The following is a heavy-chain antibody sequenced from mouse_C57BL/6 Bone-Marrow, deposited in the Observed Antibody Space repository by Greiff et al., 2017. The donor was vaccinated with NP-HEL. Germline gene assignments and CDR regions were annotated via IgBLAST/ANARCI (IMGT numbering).Heavy chain of an antibody. Sequence: VQLQQPGAELVRPGSSVKLSCKASGYTFTSYWMDWVKQRPGQGLEWIGNIYPSDSATHYNQKFKDKATLTVDKSSSTAYMQLSSLTSEDSAVYYCARGVTTVVSYYFDYWGQGTTLTVSS. CDR1: GYTFTSYW. D-gene: IGHD1-1*01. J-gene: IGHJ2*01. CDR2: IYPSDSAT. CDR3: ARGVTTVVSYYFDY. V-gene: IGHV1-61*01.